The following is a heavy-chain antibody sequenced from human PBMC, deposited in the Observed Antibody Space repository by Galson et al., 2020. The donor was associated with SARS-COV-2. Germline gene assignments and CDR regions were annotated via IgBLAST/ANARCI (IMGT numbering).Heavy chain of an antibody. CDR2: ISSSSSYI. CDR3: AREMATITSNYFDC. D-gene: IGHD5-12*01. J-gene: IGHJ4*02. V-gene: IGHV3-21*01. Sequence: GESLKISCAASGFTFSSYSMNWVRQAPGKGLEWVSSISSSSSYIYYADSVKGRFTISRDNAKNSLYLQMNSLRAEDTAVYYCAREMATITSNYFDCWGQGTLVTVSS. CDR1: GFTFSSYS.